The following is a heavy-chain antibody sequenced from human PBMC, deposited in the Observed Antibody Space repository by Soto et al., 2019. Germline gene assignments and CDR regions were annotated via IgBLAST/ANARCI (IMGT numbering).Heavy chain of an antibody. CDR2: INHSGST. CDR3: ARGRSTLYSSSWYRNYYYYMDV. J-gene: IGHJ6*03. V-gene: IGHV4-34*01. Sequence: SETLSLTCAVYGGSFSGYYWSWIRQPPGKGLEWIGKINHSGSTNYNPSLKSRVTISVDTSKNQFSLKLSSVTAADTAVYYCARGRSTLYSSSWYRNYYYYMDVWGKGTTVTVSS. CDR1: GGSFSGYY. D-gene: IGHD6-13*01.